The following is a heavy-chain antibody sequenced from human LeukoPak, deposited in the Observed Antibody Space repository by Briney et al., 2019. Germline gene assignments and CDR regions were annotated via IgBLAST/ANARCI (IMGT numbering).Heavy chain of an antibody. V-gene: IGHV4-34*01. CDR2: INHSGST. CDR3: ARGRSTMVRGVRDGYYYYGMDV. D-gene: IGHD3-10*01. CDR1: GGSFSGYY. J-gene: IGHJ6*04. Sequence: PSETLSLTCAVYGGSFSGYYWSWIRQPPGKGLEWIGEINHSGSTNYNPSLKSRVTISVDTSKNQFSLKLSSVTAADTAVYYCARGRSTMVRGVRDGYYYYGMDVWGKGTPVTVSS.